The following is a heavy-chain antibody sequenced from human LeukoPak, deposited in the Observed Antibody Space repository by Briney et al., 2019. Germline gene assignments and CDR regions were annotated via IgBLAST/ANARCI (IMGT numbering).Heavy chain of an antibody. CDR3: AKGAHYFGSGSFRRGHYFDS. CDR2: IYSGGST. D-gene: IGHD3-10*01. J-gene: IGHJ4*02. V-gene: IGHV3-66*01. Sequence: PGGSLRLSCAASGLTVSSNYMNWVRQAPGKGLEWVSIIYSGGSTNYADSVKGRFTISRDNSKNTLYLQMNSLRAEDTAVYYCAKGAHYFGSGSFRRGHYFDSWGQGTLVTVSS. CDR1: GLTVSSNY.